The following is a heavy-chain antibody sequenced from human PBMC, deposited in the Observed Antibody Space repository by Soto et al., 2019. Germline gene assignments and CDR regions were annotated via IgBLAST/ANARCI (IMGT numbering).Heavy chain of an antibody. V-gene: IGHV3-30-3*01. J-gene: IGHJ5*02. CDR3: ARGGGYCSSTSCGWFDP. CDR2: ISYDGSNK. CDR1: GFTFSSYA. D-gene: IGHD2-2*01. Sequence: QVQLVESGGGVVQPGRSLRLSCAASGFTFSSYAMHWVRQAPGKGLEWGAVISYDGSNKYYADSVKGRFTISRDNSKNTLYLQMNSLRAEDTAVYYCARGGGYCSSTSCGWFDPWGQGTLVTVSS.